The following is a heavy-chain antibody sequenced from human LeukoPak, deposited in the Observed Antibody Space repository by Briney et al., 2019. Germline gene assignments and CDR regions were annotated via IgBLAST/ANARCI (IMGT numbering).Heavy chain of an antibody. V-gene: IGHV3-74*01. CDR1: GLTFSSHW. Sequence: GGSLRLSCAASGLTFSSHWTHWVRQAPGKGLVWVSRITNDGSSTTYADSVKGRFTISRDNAKNSLYLQMNSLRAEDTAVYYCARSGRFLEWSLFDYWGQGTLVTVSS. CDR2: ITNDGSST. CDR3: ARSGRFLEWSLFDY. D-gene: IGHD3-3*01. J-gene: IGHJ4*02.